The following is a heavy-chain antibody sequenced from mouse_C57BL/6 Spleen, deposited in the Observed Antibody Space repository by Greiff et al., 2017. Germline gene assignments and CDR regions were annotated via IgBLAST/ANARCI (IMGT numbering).Heavy chain of an antibody. J-gene: IGHJ2*01. CDR2: IYPGDGDT. D-gene: IGHD1-1*01. CDR3: ARGTTVVDYFDY. Sequence: VQLQQSGAELVKPGASVKISCKASGYAFSSYWMNWVKQRPGKGLEWIGQIYPGDGDTNYNGKFKGKATLTADKSSSTAYMQLSSLTSEDSAVYFCARGTTVVDYFDYGGQGTTLTVSS. V-gene: IGHV1-80*01. CDR1: GYAFSSYW.